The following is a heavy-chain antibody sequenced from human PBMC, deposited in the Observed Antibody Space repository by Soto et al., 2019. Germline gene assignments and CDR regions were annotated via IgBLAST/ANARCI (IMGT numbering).Heavy chain of an antibody. CDR1: VDSITTYY. J-gene: IGHJ6*02. V-gene: IGHV4-4*07. CDR2: IDTSGNT. Sequence: SETLSLTCSVSVDSITTYYWSWIRQPAGKGLEWIGRIDTSGNTNYNPSLKSRVNMSVDTSKKQLYLKLTSVTAADTAVYYCATSSNNWLRTKGMDVWGQGTTGTVS. CDR3: ATSSNNWLRTKGMDV. D-gene: IGHD6-13*01.